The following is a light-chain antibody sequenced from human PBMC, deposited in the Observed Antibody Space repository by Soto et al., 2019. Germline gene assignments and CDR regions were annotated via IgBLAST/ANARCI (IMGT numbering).Light chain of an antibody. Sequence: EIVLTQSPATLSLSPGERATLSCRASQSVSSYLAWYQQKPGQAPRLLIYDASNRATGIPARFSGSGSGTDFPLTISSLEPEDLAVYYCQQRSNWPPRVTFGGGTKVEIK. V-gene: IGKV3-11*01. CDR3: QQRSNWPPRVT. CDR2: DAS. J-gene: IGKJ4*01. CDR1: QSVSSY.